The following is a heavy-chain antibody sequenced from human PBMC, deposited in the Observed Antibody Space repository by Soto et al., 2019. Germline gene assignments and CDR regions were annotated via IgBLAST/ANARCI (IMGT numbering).Heavy chain of an antibody. CDR3: ARAWCCTAETHFDY. CDR1: GFTFSSYG. Sequence: GGSLRLSCAASGFTFSSYGMHWVRQAPGKGLEWVAVIWYDGSNKYYADSVKGRFTISRDNSKNTLYLQMNSLRAEDTAVYYCARAWCCTAETHFDYWGQGTLVTVSS. CDR2: IWYDGSNK. J-gene: IGHJ4*02. D-gene: IGHD2-8*02. V-gene: IGHV3-33*01.